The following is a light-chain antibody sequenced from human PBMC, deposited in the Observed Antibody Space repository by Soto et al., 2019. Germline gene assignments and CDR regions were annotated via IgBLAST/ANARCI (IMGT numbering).Light chain of an antibody. J-gene: IGKJ4*01. V-gene: IGKV1-27*01. CDR2: AAS. CDR1: QDISNY. Sequence: DIQMTQSPSSLSASVGDSVTITCRASQDISNYLAWYQQKPGNVPKVLIYAASTLQSGVPSRFSGSGSGTDFTLTISSLQPEDVATYYCQKYGSGLVFGGGTKVEI. CDR3: QKYGSGLV.